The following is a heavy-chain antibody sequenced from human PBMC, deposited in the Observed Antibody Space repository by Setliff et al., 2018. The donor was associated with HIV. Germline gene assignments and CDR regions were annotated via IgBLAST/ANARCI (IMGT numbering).Heavy chain of an antibody. Sequence: LSLTCAVSGDSVSGYYWSWIRQPAGRGLEWIGRVHNSAGSNYNPSLKSRVTMSVDTAKNQLSLKLTAVSAADTAVYYCARDRIEVLADSPHDVFDIWGRGIMVTVSS. V-gene: IGHV4-4*07. CDR3: ARDRIEVLADSPHDVFDI. CDR2: VHNSAGS. CDR1: GDSVSGYY. D-gene: IGHD3-22*01. J-gene: IGHJ3*02.